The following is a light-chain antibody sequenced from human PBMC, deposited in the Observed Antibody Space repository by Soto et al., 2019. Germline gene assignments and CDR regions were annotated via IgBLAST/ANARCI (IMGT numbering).Light chain of an antibody. V-gene: IGLV1-40*01. J-gene: IGLJ2*01. CDR2: ANS. CDR1: SSNLGAGFD. CDR3: QSYDTSLTGFWI. Sequence: QSVLTQPPSVSGAPGQRVTISCTGSSSNLGAGFDVHWYQQLPGTAPKLLIYANSRRPSGVPDRFSGSKSGTSASLAITGLQAEDEALYYCQSYDTSLTGFWIFGGGTKLTVI.